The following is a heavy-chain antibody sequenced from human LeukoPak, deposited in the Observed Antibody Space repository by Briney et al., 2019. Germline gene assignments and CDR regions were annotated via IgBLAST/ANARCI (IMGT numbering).Heavy chain of an antibody. V-gene: IGHV3-9*01. D-gene: IGHD2-15*01. CDR1: GFTFDDYA. Sequence: GGSLRLSCAASGFTFDDYAMHWVRQARGKGLEWVSGISWNSGSIDYADSVKGRFTISRDNAKNSLYLQMNSLRAEDTALYYCAKDSGGGYYYYGMDVWGQGTTVTVSS. CDR3: AKDSGGGYYYYGMDV. CDR2: ISWNSGSI. J-gene: IGHJ6*02.